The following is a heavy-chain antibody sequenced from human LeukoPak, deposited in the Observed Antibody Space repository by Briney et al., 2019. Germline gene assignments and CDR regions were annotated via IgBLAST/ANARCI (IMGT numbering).Heavy chain of an antibody. V-gene: IGHV4-39*07. D-gene: IGHD1-1*01. Sequence: SETLSLTCTVSGGSISSSSYYWGWIRQPPGKGLEWIGSIYYSGSTYYNPSLKSRVTISVDTSKNQFSLKLSSVTAADTAVYYCARELLKRAGTTGGDYWGQGTLVTVSS. CDR2: IYYSGST. CDR3: ARELLKRAGTTGGDY. J-gene: IGHJ4*02. CDR1: GGSISSSSYY.